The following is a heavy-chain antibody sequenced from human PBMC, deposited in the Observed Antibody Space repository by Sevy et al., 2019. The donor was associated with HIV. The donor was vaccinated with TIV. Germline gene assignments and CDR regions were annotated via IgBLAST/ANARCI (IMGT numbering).Heavy chain of an antibody. CDR2: ISYEGTET. J-gene: IGHJ4*01. CDR3: ARDGGYSVKWYPLY. CDR1: GFAFCTHA. Sequence: GGSLRLSCAASGFAFCTHAMHWVRQAPGKGLEWVAVISYEGTETFYAASVEGRFTISRDNSKNMLSLQINSLRPEDTAVYYCARDGGYSVKWYPLYWGHGTLVTVSS. V-gene: IGHV3-30-3*01. D-gene: IGHD1-26*01.